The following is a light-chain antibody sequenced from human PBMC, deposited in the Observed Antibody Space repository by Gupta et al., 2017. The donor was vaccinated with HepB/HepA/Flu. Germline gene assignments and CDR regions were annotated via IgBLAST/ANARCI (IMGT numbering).Light chain of an antibody. CDR3: QQSYSTPYT. CDR2: AAS. Sequence: GDRVTITCRASQSISSYLNWYQQKPGKAPKLLIYAASSLQSGVPSRFSGSGSGTDFPLTISSLQPEDFATYYCQQSYSTPYTFGQGTKLEIK. V-gene: IGKV1-39*01. CDR1: QSISSY. J-gene: IGKJ2*01.